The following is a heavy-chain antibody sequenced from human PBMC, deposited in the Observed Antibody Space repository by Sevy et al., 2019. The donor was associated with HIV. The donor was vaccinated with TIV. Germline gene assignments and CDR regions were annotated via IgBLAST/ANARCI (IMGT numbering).Heavy chain of an antibody. CDR3: ARDYYGSGSYYEFVY. V-gene: IGHV4-38-2*02. CDR1: GFSISGDYY. CDR2: IYDGGST. D-gene: IGHD3-10*01. Sequence: SETLSLTCTVSGFSISGDYYWGWIRQPPGKGLEWIGSIYDGGSTYYNPSLKSRVTISIDTSKNQFSLKLSSVTAADTAVYYCARDYYGSGSYYEFVYWGQGTLVTVSS. J-gene: IGHJ4*02.